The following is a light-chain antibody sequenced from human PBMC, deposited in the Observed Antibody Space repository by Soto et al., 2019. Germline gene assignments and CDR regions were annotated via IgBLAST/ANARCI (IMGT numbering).Light chain of an antibody. CDR3: CSYAGDTTFFV. V-gene: IGLV2-23*02. CDR2: EVN. Sequence: QSALTQRASMSGSPGQSITISCTGTSSDVGSYYPVSWFQQHPGKAPKLIIYEVNKRPSGVSDRFSGSKSGNTASLTISGLQAADEAEYYCCSYAGDTTFFVFGTGTKVTVL. CDR1: SSDVGSYYP. J-gene: IGLJ1*01.